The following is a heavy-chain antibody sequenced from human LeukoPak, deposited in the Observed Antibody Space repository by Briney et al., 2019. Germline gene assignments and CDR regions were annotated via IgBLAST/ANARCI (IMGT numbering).Heavy chain of an antibody. CDR2: IKQDGSEK. V-gene: IGHV3-7*01. Sequence: GGSLRLSCAASGFTFSTHWMNWVRQAPGKGLEWVANIKQDGSEKYYVDSVKGRFTISRDNAKNSLYLQMNSLRAEDTAVYYCARDYDFEDYWGQGTLVTVSS. D-gene: IGHD3-3*01. CDR3: ARDYDFEDY. J-gene: IGHJ4*02. CDR1: GFTFSTHW.